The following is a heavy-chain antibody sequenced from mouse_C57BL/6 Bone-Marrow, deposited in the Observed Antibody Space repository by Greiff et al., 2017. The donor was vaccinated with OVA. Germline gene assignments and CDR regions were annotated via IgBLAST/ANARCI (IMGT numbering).Heavy chain of an antibody. CDR1: GYTFTSYW. V-gene: IGHV1-61*01. J-gene: IGHJ4*01. Sequence: QVQLQQPGAELVKPGASVKLSCKASGYTFTSYWMHWVKQRPGQGLEWIGNIYPSDSETHYNQKFKDKATLTVDKSSSTAYMQLSSLTSEDSAVYYCARFGNYLPWAMDYWGQGTSVTVSS. D-gene: IGHD2-1*01. CDR2: IYPSDSET. CDR3: ARFGNYLPWAMDY.